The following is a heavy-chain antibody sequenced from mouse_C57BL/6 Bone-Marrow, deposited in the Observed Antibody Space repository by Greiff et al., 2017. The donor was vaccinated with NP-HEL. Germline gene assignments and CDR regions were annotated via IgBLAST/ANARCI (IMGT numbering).Heavy chain of an antibody. CDR3: TDGLDY. V-gene: IGHV14-4*01. Sequence: VQLKESGAELVRPGASVKLSCTASGFNIKDDYMHWVKQRPEQGLEWIGWFDPENGDTEYASKFQGKAIITADTSSNTAYLQLSSLTSEDTAVYYCTDGLDYWGQGTTLTVSS. D-gene: IGHD2-3*01. J-gene: IGHJ2*01. CDR2: FDPENGDT. CDR1: GFNIKDDY.